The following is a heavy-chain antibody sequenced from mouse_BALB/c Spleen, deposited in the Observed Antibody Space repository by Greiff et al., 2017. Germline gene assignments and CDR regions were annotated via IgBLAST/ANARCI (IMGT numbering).Heavy chain of an antibody. D-gene: IGHD2-1*01. Sequence: EVKLMESGGGLVQPGGSRKLSCAASGFTFSSFGMHWVRQAPEKGLEWVAYISSGSSTIYYADTVKGRFTISRDNPKNTLFLQMTSLRSEDTAMYYCARSGGNYGAMDYWGQGTSVTVSS. CDR1: GFTFSSFG. J-gene: IGHJ4*01. CDR3: ARSGGNYGAMDY. CDR2: ISSGSSTI. V-gene: IGHV5-17*02.